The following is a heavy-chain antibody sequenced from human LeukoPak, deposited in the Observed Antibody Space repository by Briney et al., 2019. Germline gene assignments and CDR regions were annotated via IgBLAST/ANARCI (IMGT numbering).Heavy chain of an antibody. V-gene: IGHV4-39*02. J-gene: IGHJ3*02. CDR2: IYYSGST. Sequence: SETLSLTCTVSGGSISSSSYYWGWIRQPPGKGLEWIGSIYYSGSTYYNPSLKSRVTISVDTSKNQFSLKLSSVTAADTAVYYCARDLTDQDAFDIWGQGTMVTVSS. CDR3: ARDLTDQDAFDI. CDR1: GGSISSSSYY.